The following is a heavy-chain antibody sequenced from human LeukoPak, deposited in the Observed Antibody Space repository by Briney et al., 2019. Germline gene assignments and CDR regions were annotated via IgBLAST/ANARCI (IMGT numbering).Heavy chain of an antibody. CDR1: GYTFTGYY. CDR3: ARDRSTVTTSPWAFDI. V-gene: IGHV1-2*02. J-gene: IGHJ3*02. D-gene: IGHD4-17*01. Sequence: ASVKVSCKTSGYTFTGYYMHWVRQAPGQGLEWMGWINPNSGGTNYAQRFQGRVTMTRDTSISTAYTELTGLRSDDTAVYYCARDRSTVTTSPWAFDIWGQGTMVTLSS. CDR2: INPNSGGT.